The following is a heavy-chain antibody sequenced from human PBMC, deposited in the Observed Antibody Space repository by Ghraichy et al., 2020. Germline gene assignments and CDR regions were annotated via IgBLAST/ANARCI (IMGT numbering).Heavy chain of an antibody. CDR3: ARRGRGYSLYYHGLDV. CDR2: VSYTGNT. V-gene: IGHV4-59*08. Sequence: SETLSLICTVSGGSMRSQFWTWIRKPPGKGLEWIGYVSYTGNTNYNPSLKSRVIISLETSKNQFSLSLTSVTAADTAVYYCARRGRGYSLYYHGLDVWGQGTTFTVSS. CDR1: GGSMRSQF. J-gene: IGHJ6*02. D-gene: IGHD5-18*01.